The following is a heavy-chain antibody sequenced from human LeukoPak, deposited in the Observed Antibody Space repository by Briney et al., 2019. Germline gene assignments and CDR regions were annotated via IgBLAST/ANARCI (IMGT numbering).Heavy chain of an antibody. D-gene: IGHD6-19*01. CDR1: GFTFSSYD. CDR2: IYSGGST. V-gene: IGHV3-66*01. J-gene: IGHJ4*02. Sequence: GGSLRLSCEASGFTFSSYDMHWVRQAPGKGLEWVSVIYSGGSTYYADSVKGRFTISRDNSKNTLYLQMNSLRAEDTAVYYCARDGIAVAGTFDYWGQGTLVTVSS. CDR3: ARDGIAVAGTFDY.